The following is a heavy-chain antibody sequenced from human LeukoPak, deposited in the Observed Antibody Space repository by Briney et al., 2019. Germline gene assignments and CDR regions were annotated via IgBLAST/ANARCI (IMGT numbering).Heavy chain of an antibody. CDR1: GYSISSGYY. Sequence: SSETLSLTCTVSGYSISSGYYWGWIRQPPGKGLEWIGSIYHSGSTYYNPSLKSRVTISVDTSKNQFSLKLSSVTAADTAVYYCARWGIAAAGRAFDYWGQGTLVTVSS. D-gene: IGHD6-13*01. J-gene: IGHJ4*02. CDR3: ARWGIAAAGRAFDY. V-gene: IGHV4-38-2*02. CDR2: IYHSGST.